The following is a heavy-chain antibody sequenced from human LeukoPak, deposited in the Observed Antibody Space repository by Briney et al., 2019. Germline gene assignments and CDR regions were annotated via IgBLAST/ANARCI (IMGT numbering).Heavy chain of an antibody. CDR2: INHSGST. V-gene: IGHV4-34*01. CDR3: ARDFSPDFWSGYHGNWFDP. J-gene: IGHJ5*02. Sequence: SETLSLTCAVYGGSFSGYYWSWIRQPPGKGLEWIGEINHSGSTNYNPSLKSRVTISVDTSKNQFSLKLSSVTAADTAVYYCARDFSPDFWSGYHGNWFDPWGQGTLVTVSS. D-gene: IGHD3-3*01. CDR1: GGSFSGYY.